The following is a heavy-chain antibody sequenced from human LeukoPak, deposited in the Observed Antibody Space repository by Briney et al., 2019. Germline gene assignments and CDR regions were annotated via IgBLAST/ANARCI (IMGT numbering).Heavy chain of an antibody. D-gene: IGHD5-12*01. CDR1: GYSISSGYY. CDR2: IYHSGST. V-gene: IGHV4-38-2*02. CDR3: ARDRYSGWLRIDY. Sequence: SETLSLTCAVSGYSISSGYYWGWIRQPPGKGLEWIGSIYHSGSTYYNPSLKSRVTISVDTSKNQFSLELSSVTAADTAVYYCARDRYSGWLRIDYWGQGTLVTVSS. J-gene: IGHJ4*02.